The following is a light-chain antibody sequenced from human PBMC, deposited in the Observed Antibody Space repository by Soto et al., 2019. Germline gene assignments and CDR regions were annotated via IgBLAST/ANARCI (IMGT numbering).Light chain of an antibody. Sequence: QSALTQPASVSGSPGQSITISCTGSSSDVGGYNYVSWYQQHPGKAPKVMIYEVSNRPSGVSNRFSGSKSGNTASLTISGLQAEDEADYYCSSSTGRSTLVFGGGTKVTVL. CDR3: SSSTGRSTLV. CDR1: SSDVGGYNY. J-gene: IGLJ3*02. V-gene: IGLV2-14*01. CDR2: EVS.